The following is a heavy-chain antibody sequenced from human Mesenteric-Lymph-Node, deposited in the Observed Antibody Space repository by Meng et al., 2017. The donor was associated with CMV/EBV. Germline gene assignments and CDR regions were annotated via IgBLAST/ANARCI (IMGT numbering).Heavy chain of an antibody. CDR3: ARDDSHWSKDF. D-gene: IGHD4-11*01. Sequence: QVQLMKSVAEVKTPGASVRISCKTLGYQFKFSSMHWVRQAPGQGLKWMGMFDPRGDSSNYAQKFQGRLFLSENMSTTTMYMELSSLRSEDTAVYYCARDDSHWSKDFWGQGTLVTVSS. CDR1: GYQFKFSS. V-gene: IGHV1-46*02. J-gene: IGHJ4*02. CDR2: FDPRGDSS.